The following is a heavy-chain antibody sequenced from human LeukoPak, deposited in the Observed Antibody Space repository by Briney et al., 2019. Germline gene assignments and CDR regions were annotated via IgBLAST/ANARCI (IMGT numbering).Heavy chain of an antibody. CDR1: SSYW. D-gene: IGHD4-17*01. J-gene: IGHJ6*02. CDR3: ARDLFYGDYADGMDV. CDR2: IYYSGST. Sequence: SSYWMSWVRQAPGKGLEWIGSIYYSGSTYYNPSLKSRVTISVDTSKNQFSLKLSSVTAADTAVYYCARDLFYGDYADGMDVWGQGTTVTVSS. V-gene: IGHV4-39*07.